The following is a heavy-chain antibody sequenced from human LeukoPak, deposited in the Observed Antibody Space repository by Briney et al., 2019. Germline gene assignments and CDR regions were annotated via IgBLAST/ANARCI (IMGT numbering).Heavy chain of an antibody. CDR3: ARDKFYYGSGSYTY. CDR1: GGSFSGYY. D-gene: IGHD3-10*01. CDR2: VNHSGGT. Sequence: SETLSLTCAVYGGSFSGYYWSWIRQPPGKGLEWIGEVNHSGGTNYNPSLKSRVTISVDTSKNQFSLKLSSVTAADTAIYYCARDKFYYGSGSYTYWGQGTLVTVSS. J-gene: IGHJ4*02. V-gene: IGHV4-34*01.